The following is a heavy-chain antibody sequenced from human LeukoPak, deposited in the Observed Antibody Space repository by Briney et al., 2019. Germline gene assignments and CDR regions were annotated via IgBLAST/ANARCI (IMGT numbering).Heavy chain of an antibody. CDR1: GFTFSSYV. CDR2: ISGSGGTT. V-gene: IGHV3-23*01. CDR3: AKDIITMVRGIFDY. D-gene: IGHD3-10*01. J-gene: IGHJ4*02. Sequence: GGSLRLSCAASGFTFSSYVMSWVRQAPGKGLEWVSTISGSGGTTYSADSVKGRFTISRDNSKNTLYLQMNSLRAEDTAVYYCAKDIITMVRGIFDYWGQGTLVTVSS.